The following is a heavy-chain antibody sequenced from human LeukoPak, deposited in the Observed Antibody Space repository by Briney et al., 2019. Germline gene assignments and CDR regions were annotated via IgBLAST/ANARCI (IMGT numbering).Heavy chain of an antibody. CDR2: INHSGST. CDR1: GGSFSGYY. Sequence: PSETLSLTCAVYGGSFSGYYWSWIRQPPGKGLEWIGEINHSGSTNYNPSLKSRVTISVDTSKNQFSLKLSSVTAADAAVYYCAREGPYSSSWYGYYYYYYMDVWGKGTTVAVSS. V-gene: IGHV4-34*01. CDR3: AREGPYSSSWYGYYYYYYMDV. D-gene: IGHD6-13*01. J-gene: IGHJ6*03.